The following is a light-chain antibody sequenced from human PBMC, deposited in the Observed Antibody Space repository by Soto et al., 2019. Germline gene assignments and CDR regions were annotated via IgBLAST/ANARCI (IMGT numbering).Light chain of an antibody. V-gene: IGLV4-69*01. CDR1: SGHSSYA. J-gene: IGLJ2*01. CDR2: LNSDGSH. CDR3: QTWGTGIGV. Sequence: QSVLTQSPSASASLGASVKLTCTLSSGHSSYAIAWHQQQPEKGPRYLMKLNSDGSHNKGDGIPDRFSGSSSGAERYLTLSSLQSDDEADYYCQTWGTGIGVFGGGTKLTVL.